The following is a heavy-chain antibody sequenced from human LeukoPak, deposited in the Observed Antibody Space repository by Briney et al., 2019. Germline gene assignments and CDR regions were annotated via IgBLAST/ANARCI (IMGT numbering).Heavy chain of an antibody. CDR2: NKSKTDGGTT. CDR3: AFYYYGTRRFDP. D-gene: IGHD3-10*01. Sequence: GVSLRLSCAASGFTFSNAWMSWVRQAPGKGLEWVGRNKSKTDGGTTDYAAPVKGRFTISRDDSKNTLYLQMNSLKTEDTAVYYCAFYYYGTRRFDPWGQGTLVTVSS. CDR1: GFTFSNAW. V-gene: IGHV3-15*01. J-gene: IGHJ5*02.